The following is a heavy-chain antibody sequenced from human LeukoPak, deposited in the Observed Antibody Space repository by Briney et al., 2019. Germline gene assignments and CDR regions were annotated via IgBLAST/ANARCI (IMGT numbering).Heavy chain of an antibody. CDR2: IIPIFGTA. CDR3: ARVFSGGTNSAGY. CDR1: VGTFSSYA. Sequence: SVKVSCKASVGTFSSYAISWVRQAPGQGLEWMGGIIPIFGTANYAQKFQDRVTITADKSPSTAYMELSSLRSEDTAVYYCARVFSGGTNSAGYWGQGTLVTVSS. J-gene: IGHJ4*02. V-gene: IGHV1-69*06. D-gene: IGHD1-1*01.